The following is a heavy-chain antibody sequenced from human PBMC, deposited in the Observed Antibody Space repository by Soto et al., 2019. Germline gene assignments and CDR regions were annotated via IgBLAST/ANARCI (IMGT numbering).Heavy chain of an antibody. CDR1: GGAFTSSA. J-gene: IGHJ6*02. V-gene: IGHV1-69*13. CDR3: AREGLVLVPTTVNSDYYYYAMDV. Sequence: SVKVSCKASGGAFTSSAISWVRQTPGQGLEWMGGIIPIFGTANYAQKFQDRVTITADESTNTAYMELSSLRSEDTAVYYCAREGLVLVPTTVNSDYYYYAMDVWGQGTTVTVSS. CDR2: IIPIFGTA. D-gene: IGHD2-2*01.